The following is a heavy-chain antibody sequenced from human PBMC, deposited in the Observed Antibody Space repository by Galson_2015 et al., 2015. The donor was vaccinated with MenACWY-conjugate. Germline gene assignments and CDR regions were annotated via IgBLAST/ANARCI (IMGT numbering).Heavy chain of an antibody. D-gene: IGHD4-17*01. CDR2: IIASGGDT. CDR3: AKDKNYGDFGDFDH. CDR1: GFTFSNSA. J-gene: IGHJ4*02. Sequence: SLRLSCAASGFTFSNSAMNWVRQPPGKGLEWVSTIIASGGDTYYADSVKGRFTISRDNSKNTLNLQMNTLRAEDTAVYYCAKDKNYGDFGDFDHWGQGTLVTVSS. V-gene: IGHV3-23*01.